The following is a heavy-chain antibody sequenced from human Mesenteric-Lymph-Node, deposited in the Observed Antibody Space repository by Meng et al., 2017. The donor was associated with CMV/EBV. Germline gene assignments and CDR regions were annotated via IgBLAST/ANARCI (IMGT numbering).Heavy chain of an antibody. CDR3: ARYCSSTSCRDAFDI. V-gene: IGHV3-30*02. J-gene: IGHJ3*02. D-gene: IGHD2-2*01. Sequence: GESLKISCAASGFSFSTYGMHWVRQAPGKGLEWVAFIRYDESNKYYADSVKGRFTISRDNSNNTLYLQMNSLRAEDTAVYYCARYCSSTSCRDAFDIWGQGTMVTVSS. CDR2: IRYDESNK. CDR1: GFSFSTYG.